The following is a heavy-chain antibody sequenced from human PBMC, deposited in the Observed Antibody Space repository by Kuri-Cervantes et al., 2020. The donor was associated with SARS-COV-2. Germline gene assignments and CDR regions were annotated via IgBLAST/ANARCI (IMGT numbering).Heavy chain of an antibody. Sequence: GESLKISCAASGFTFSSYAMHWVRQAPGKGLEYVSAISSNGGSKYYANSVKGRFTISRDNSKNTLYLQMNSLRAEDTAVYYCALYNWNDIASFDYWGQGTLVTVSS. J-gene: IGHJ4*02. CDR2: ISSNGGSK. CDR3: ALYNWNDIASFDY. D-gene: IGHD1-1*01. CDR1: GFTFSSYA. V-gene: IGHV3-64*01.